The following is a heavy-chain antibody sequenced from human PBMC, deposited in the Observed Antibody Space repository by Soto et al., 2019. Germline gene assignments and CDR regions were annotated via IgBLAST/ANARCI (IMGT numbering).Heavy chain of an antibody. J-gene: IGHJ3*02. CDR2: ISSSSSYI. V-gene: IGHV3-21*04. CDR1: GFTFSSYS. Sequence: GSLRLSCAASGFTFSSYSMNWVRQAPGKGLEWVSSISSSSSYIYYADSVKGRFTISRDNAKNSLYLQMNSLRAEDTALYYCARDMVGANAFDIWGQGTMVTVSS. D-gene: IGHD1-26*01. CDR3: ARDMVGANAFDI.